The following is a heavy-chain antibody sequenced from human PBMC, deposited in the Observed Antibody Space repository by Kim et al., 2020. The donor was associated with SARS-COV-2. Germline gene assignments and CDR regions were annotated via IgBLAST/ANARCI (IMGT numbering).Heavy chain of an antibody. CDR3: ARGAKYYYDSSGYSLPFLVDV. CDR1: GGSISSSSYY. D-gene: IGHD3-22*01. Sequence: SETLSLTCTVSGGSISSSSYYWGWIRQPPGKGLEWIGSIYYSGSTYYNPSLKSRVTISVDTSKNQFSLKLSSVTAADTAVYYCARGAKYYYDSSGYSLPFLVDVWGQGTTVTVSS. J-gene: IGHJ6*02. V-gene: IGHV4-39*01. CDR2: IYYSGST.